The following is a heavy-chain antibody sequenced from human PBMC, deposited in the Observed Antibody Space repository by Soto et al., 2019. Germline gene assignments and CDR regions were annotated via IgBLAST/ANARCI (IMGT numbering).Heavy chain of an antibody. CDR1: GGSISSGVYY. Sequence: SETLSLTCTVSGGSISSGVYYWSWIRHHPGKGLEWIGYIYYSGSTYYNPSLKSRVTISVDTSKNQFSLKLSSVTAADTAVYYCAGSAARTSWGHNYYYYGMDVWGQGTTVTV. J-gene: IGHJ6*02. CDR3: AGSAARTSWGHNYYYYGMDV. CDR2: IYYSGST. D-gene: IGHD6-13*01. V-gene: IGHV4-31*03.